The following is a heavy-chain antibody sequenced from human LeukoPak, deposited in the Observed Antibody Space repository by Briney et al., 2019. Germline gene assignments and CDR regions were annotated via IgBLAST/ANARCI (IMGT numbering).Heavy chain of an antibody. D-gene: IGHD2-8*01. CDR3: AKDGQSFNSMYDYFDS. CDR1: GFTFTNFA. J-gene: IGHJ4*02. CDR2: IGCGNT. V-gene: IGHV3-23*01. Sequence: GGTLRLSCSVSGFTFTNFAISWVRKPRGKGLERVSSIGCGNTHYADTVQGRVTISRDDSRSTVDLQMSSLRAEDTAVYYCAKDGQSFNSMYDYFDSWGQGTLVTVSS.